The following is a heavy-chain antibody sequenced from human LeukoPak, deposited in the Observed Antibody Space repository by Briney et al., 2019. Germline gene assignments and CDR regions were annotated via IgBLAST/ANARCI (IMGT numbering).Heavy chain of an antibody. Sequence: SLRLSCAASGFTFADYAIHSVGGAPGQGLGWVSGISWNIGSIGYADSVKGRFTISRHNAMHSLYLQMNSLRAHDTALYYFARPVAGTPNSFYVGGQGTMVT. CDR1: GFTFADYA. CDR2: ISWNIGSI. D-gene: IGHD6-19*01. J-gene: IGHJ3*01. V-gene: IGHV3-9*01. CDR3: ARPVAGTPNSFYV.